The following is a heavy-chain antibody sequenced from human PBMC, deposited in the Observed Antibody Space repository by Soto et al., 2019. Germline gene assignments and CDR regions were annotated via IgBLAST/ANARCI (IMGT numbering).Heavy chain of an antibody. CDR2: VFPIFCTA. V-gene: IGHV1-69*01. Sequence: QVQLVQSGAEVKKPGSSVKVSCKASGGTFSRYALSWVRQAPGPGLAWMGGVFPIFCTANYAQKVQGRGKITADESTSRAYRELSSLRSEDTAVYDGARALFDTVMVVSYYDYGRDVWGQGTTVTVAS. D-gene: IGHD5-18*01. J-gene: IGHJ6*02. CDR1: GGTFSRYA. CDR3: ARALFDTVMVVSYYDYGRDV.